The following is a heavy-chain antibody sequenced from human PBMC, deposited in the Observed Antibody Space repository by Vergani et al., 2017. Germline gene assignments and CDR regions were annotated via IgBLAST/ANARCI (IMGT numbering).Heavy chain of an antibody. Sequence: EVQLLESGGGLVQPGGSLRLSCAAFGFSFSNAWMTWVRQGPGRGLEWVGRIKSQIDGGTTDYAAPVKGRFTISRDDSTNMLYLHMNSLKTGDTAVYYCTTLSPNWAHWWGQGTLVNVSS. J-gene: IGHJ4*02. CDR2: IKSQIDGGTT. CDR1: GFSFSNAW. V-gene: IGHV3-15*01. D-gene: IGHD7-27*01. CDR3: TTLSPNWAHW.